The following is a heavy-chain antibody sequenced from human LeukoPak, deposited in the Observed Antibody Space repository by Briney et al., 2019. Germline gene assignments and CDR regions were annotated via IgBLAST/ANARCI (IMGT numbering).Heavy chain of an antibody. CDR3: ASDNGGPLDY. CDR2: IYYSGST. V-gene: IGHV4-59*01. D-gene: IGHD3-16*01. Sequence: SSETLSLTCTVSGGSISSYYWSWIRQPPGKGLEWIGYIYYSGSTNYNPSLKSRVTISVDTSKNQFSLKLSSVTAADTAVYYCASDNGGPLDYWGQGTLVTVSS. CDR1: GGSISSYY. J-gene: IGHJ4*02.